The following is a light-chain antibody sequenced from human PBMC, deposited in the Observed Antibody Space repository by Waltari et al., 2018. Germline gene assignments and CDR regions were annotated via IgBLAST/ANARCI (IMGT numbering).Light chain of an antibody. CDR2: DIN. J-gene: IGLJ2*01. Sequence: QSALTQPASVSGSPGQSITIPCTGTSTDVGGYNYVSWYQQHPGKAPKLLIFDINNRPSGISDRFSGSKSGNTASLTISGLQAEDEADYYCSSYRLGSTLEVFGGGTKLTVL. CDR3: SSYRLGSTLEV. CDR1: STDVGGYNY. V-gene: IGLV2-14*03.